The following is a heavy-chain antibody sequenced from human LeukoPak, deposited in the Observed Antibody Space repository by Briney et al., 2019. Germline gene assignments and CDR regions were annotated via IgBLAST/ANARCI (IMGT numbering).Heavy chain of an antibody. D-gene: IGHD3-3*01. CDR2: ISSSSSYI. CDR1: GFTFSSYS. CDR3: ARLLYDFWSGYLQPNAIDY. V-gene: IGHV3-21*01. J-gene: IGHJ4*02. Sequence: GGSLRLSCAASGFTFSSYSMNWVRQAPGKGLEWVSSISSSSSYIYYADSVKGRFTISRDNAKNSLYLQMSSLRAEDTAVYYCARLLYDFWSGYLQPNAIDYWGQGTLVTVSS.